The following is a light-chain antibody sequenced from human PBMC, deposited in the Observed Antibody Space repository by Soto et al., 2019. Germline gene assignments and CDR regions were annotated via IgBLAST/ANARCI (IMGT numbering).Light chain of an antibody. Sequence: NFMLTQPHSVSESPGKPVTISCTRSSGNIATNYVQWYQQRPGSAPSAVIYEDDKRTSGVPDRYSGSIDSSSNSASLTISGLKTEDEADYYCQSYDSPDIIFGGGTKGTVL. CDR1: SGNIATNY. J-gene: IGLJ2*01. CDR3: QSYDSPDII. CDR2: EDD. V-gene: IGLV6-57*04.